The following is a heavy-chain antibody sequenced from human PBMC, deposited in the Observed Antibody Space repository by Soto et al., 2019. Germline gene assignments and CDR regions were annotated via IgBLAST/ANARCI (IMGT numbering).Heavy chain of an antibody. CDR2: ISHYGNT. J-gene: IGHJ5*02. CDR3: ARNGDCTSGICYVGWFDP. CDR1: GGSMRNDDW. Sequence: QVRLQESGPGLVEPSGTLSLTCGVSGGSMRNDDWWSWVRQTPGKGLEWIGEISHYGNTNYNPSLKCQVTMSIDTSKNQFSLKVRSLTAADTAMYYCARNGDCTSGICYVGWFDPWGQGTLVSVSS. D-gene: IGHD2-2*01. V-gene: IGHV4-4*02.